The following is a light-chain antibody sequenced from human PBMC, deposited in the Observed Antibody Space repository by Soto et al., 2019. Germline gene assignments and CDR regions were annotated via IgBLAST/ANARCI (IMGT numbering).Light chain of an antibody. CDR1: QSVSSN. CDR3: QQYNNWPFPSWT. Sequence: EIVMTQSPATLSVSPGERATLSYRASQSVSSNLAWYQQKPGQAPRLLIYGASTRATGIPARFSGSGSGTEFTLTIRSLKSEDFAVYYCQQYNNWPFPSWTFGQGTKVEIK. V-gene: IGKV3-15*01. CDR2: GAS. J-gene: IGKJ1*01.